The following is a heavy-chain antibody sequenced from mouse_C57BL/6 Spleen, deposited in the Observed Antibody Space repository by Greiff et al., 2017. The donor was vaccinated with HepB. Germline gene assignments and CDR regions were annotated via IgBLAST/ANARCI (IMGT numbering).Heavy chain of an antibody. Sequence: EVQLQQSGPELVKPGASVKISCKASGYTFTDYYMNWVKQSHGKSLEWIGDINPNNGGTSYNQKFKGKATLTVDKSSSPAYMELGSLTSEDSAVYYCARRGGGSLGYFDVWGTGTTVTVSS. CDR2: INPNNGGT. D-gene: IGHD1-1*02. V-gene: IGHV1-26*01. CDR3: ARRGGGSLGYFDV. J-gene: IGHJ1*03. CDR1: GYTFTDYY.